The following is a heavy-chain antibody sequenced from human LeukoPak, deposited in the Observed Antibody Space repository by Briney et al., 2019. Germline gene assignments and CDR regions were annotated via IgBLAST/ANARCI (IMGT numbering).Heavy chain of an antibody. V-gene: IGHV3-23*01. D-gene: IGHD4-23*01. CDR3: AKDQYGGNPQYYFDY. CDR1: GFTVSSNY. Sequence: GGSLRLSCAASGFTVSSNYMSWVRQAPGKGLDWVSAISGSGGNTYYADSVKGRFTISRDNSKNTLYLQMNSLRAEDTAVYYCAKDQYGGNPQYYFDYWGQGTLVTVSS. J-gene: IGHJ4*02. CDR2: ISGSGGNT.